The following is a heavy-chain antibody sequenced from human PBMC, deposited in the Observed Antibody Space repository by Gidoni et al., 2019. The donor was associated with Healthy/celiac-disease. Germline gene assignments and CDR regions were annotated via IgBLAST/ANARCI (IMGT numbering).Heavy chain of an antibody. CDR1: GYTFTSYG. Sequence: QVQLVQSGAEVKKPGASVKVSCKASGYTFTSYGISWVRQAPGQGLEWMGWISSYNGNTNYGQKLQGRGTLTTDTSTSTAYMVLRRLRSDGTAVYYCAAAAGYSSGWYWFDYWGQGTLVTVSS. V-gene: IGHV1-18*01. D-gene: IGHD6-19*01. J-gene: IGHJ4*02. CDR3: AAAAGYSSGWYWFDY. CDR2: ISSYNGNT.